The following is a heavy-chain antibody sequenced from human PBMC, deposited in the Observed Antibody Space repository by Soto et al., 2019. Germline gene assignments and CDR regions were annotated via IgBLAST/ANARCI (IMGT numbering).Heavy chain of an antibody. D-gene: IGHD3-9*01. CDR1: GYSFTSYW. J-gene: IGHJ4*02. CDR3: ARGPLASRETSKFLTGYWKLDY. CDR2: IYPGDSDT. Sequence: GESLKISCKGSGYSFTSYWIGWVRQMPGKGLEWMGIIYPGDSDTRYSPSFQGQVTISADKSISTAYLQWSSLKASDTAMYYCARGPLASRETSKFLTGYWKLDYWGQGTLVTVSS. V-gene: IGHV5-51*01.